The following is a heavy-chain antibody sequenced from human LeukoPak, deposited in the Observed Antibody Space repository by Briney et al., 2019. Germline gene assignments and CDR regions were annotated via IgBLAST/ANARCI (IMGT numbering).Heavy chain of an antibody. J-gene: IGHJ4*02. CDR2: IYYSGST. CDR1: GGSISSFY. V-gene: IGHV4-59*08. CDR3: SRHTYYESSDYVFHY. D-gene: IGHD3-22*01. Sequence: SETLSLTCTVSGGSISSFYWSWVRQPPGKGLEWIGNIYYSGSTNYNPSLRSRVAISLDTSKNQFSLQLYSVTAADTAVYYCSRHTYYESSDYVFHYWGQGTLVTVSS.